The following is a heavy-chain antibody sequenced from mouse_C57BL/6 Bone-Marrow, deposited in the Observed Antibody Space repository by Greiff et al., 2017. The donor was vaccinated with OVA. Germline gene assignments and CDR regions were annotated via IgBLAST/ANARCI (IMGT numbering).Heavy chain of an antibody. V-gene: IGHV1-81*01. D-gene: IGHD2-12*01. CDR3: ARGRSLTNVDY. CDR1: GYTFTSYG. CDR2: IYPRSGNT. J-gene: IGHJ2*01. Sequence: VMLVESGAELARPGASVKLSCKASGYTFTSYGISWVKQRTGQGLEWIGEIYPRSGNTYYNEKVKGKATLTADKSSSTAYMELRSLTSEDSAVYFCARGRSLTNVDYWGQGTTLTVSS.